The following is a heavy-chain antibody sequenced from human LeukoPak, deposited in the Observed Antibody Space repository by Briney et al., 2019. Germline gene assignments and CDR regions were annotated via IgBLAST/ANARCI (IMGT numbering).Heavy chain of an antibody. J-gene: IGHJ4*02. V-gene: IGHV3-53*01. Sequence: GGSLRLSCAASGFTFSDYNMRWIRQAPGKGLEWVSVIFSGGSTYYADSVKGRFTISRDKSNNTLYLQMNSLRAEDTAVYYCARDGDCKNGVCWTDFDSWGQGTLVTVSS. D-gene: IGHD2-8*01. CDR3: ARDGDCKNGVCWTDFDS. CDR2: IFSGGST. CDR1: GFTFSDYN.